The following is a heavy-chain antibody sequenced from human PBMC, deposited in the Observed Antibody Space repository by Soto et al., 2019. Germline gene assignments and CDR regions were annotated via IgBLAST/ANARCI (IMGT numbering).Heavy chain of an antibody. CDR1: GTSISSTYW. Sequence: QVQLKQSGPGLVRPSGTLSLTCRVSGTSISSTYWWTWVRQSPGKGLEWIGEIYHNGITKYNPSLRSRVRLPVDKSNNQFSLKLTSVTAADTAVYYCATVPPRIVVVLAEFPTWGQGTLVTVSS. V-gene: IGHV4-4*02. CDR3: ATVPPRIVVVLAEFPT. D-gene: IGHD2-21*01. J-gene: IGHJ4*02. CDR2: IYHNGIT.